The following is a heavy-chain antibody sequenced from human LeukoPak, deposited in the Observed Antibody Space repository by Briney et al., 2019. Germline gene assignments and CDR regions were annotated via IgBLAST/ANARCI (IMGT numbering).Heavy chain of an antibody. V-gene: IGHV1-18*01. CDR3: ARDYKITFGGVIYY. J-gene: IGHJ4*02. Sequence: ASVKVSCKASGYTFTSYGVSWVRQAPGQGLEWMGWISAYNGNTNYAQKLQGRVTMTTDISTSTAYMELRSLRSDDTAVYYCARDYKITFGGVIYYWGQGTLVTVSS. CDR1: GYTFTSYG. CDR2: ISAYNGNT. D-gene: IGHD3-16*02.